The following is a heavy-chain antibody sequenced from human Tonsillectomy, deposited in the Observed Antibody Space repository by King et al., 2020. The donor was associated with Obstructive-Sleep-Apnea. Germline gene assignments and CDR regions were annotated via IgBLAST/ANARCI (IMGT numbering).Heavy chain of an antibody. CDR2: INPIGGLT. Sequence: QLVQSGAEVKKPGASVKISCKASGYIFSNYYMHWVRQAPGQGLEWMEIINPIGGLTGYAQNLQGRVTMTRDTSTSTVYMELSRLTSEDTAVYYCAREGNYYGSGTYYRHYYYAMDVWGQGTTVTVSS. J-gene: IGHJ6*02. CDR1: GYIFSNYY. CDR3: AREGNYYGSGTYYRHYYYAMDV. V-gene: IGHV1-46*03. D-gene: IGHD3-10*01.